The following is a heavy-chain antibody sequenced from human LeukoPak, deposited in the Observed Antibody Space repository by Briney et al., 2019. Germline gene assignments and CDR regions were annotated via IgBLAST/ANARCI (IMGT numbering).Heavy chain of an antibody. CDR2: IYYSGST. V-gene: IGHV4-39*01. Sequence: KPSETLSLTCTVSGGSISSSSYYWGWIRQPPGKGLEGIGSIYYSGSTYYNPSLKSRVTISVDTSKNQFSLKLSSVTAADTAVYYCARQHSSGWYITIENHCWFDPWGQGTLVTVSS. D-gene: IGHD6-19*01. J-gene: IGHJ5*02. CDR1: GGSISSSSYY. CDR3: ARQHSSGWYITIENHCWFDP.